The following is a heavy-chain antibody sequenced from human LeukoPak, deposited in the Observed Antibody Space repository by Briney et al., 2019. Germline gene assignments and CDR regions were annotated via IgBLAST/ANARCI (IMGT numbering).Heavy chain of an antibody. V-gene: IGHV1-69*01. J-gene: IGHJ4*02. D-gene: IGHD3-10*01. CDR1: GGTFSSYA. CDR2: IIPIFGTA. Sequence: GSSVKVSCKASGGTFSSYAISWVRQAPGQGLEWMGGIIPIFGTADYAQKFQGRVTITADESTSTAYMELSSLRSEDTAVYYCASHFYGSGSYDYWGQGTLVTVSS. CDR3: ASHFYGSGSYDY.